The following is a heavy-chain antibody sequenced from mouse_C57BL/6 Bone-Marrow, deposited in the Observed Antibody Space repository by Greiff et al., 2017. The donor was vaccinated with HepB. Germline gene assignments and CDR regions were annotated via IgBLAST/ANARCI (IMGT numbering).Heavy chain of an antibody. CDR3: ARDGRGKGFAY. D-gene: IGHD1-3*01. V-gene: IGHV3-1*01. Sequence: VQLQQSGPGMVKPSQSLSLTCTVTGYSITSGYDWHWIRHFPGNKLEWMGYISYSGSTNYNPSLKSRISITHDTSKNHFFLKLNSVTTEDTATYYCARDGRGKGFAYWGQGTLVTVSA. CDR1: GYSITSGYD. J-gene: IGHJ3*01. CDR2: ISYSGST.